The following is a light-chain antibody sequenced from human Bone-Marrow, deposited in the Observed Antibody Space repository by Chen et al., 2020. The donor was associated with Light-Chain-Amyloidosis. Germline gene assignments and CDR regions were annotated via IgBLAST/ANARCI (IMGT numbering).Light chain of an antibody. J-gene: IGKJ4*01. V-gene: IGKV4-1*01. CDR2: WAS. Sequence: DIVMTQSPDSLAVSLGERATINCKSSQSVLYSSNNKNYLAWYQQKSGQPPKLLIYWASARESGVPDRFGGSGSGTDFTLTIGSLEAEDVAVYYCQQYFRTPLTFGGGTKVEIK. CDR3: QQYFRTPLT. CDR1: QSVLYSSNNKNY.